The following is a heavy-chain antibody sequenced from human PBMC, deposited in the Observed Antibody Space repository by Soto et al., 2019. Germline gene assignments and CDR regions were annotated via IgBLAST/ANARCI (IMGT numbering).Heavy chain of an antibody. J-gene: IGHJ6*02. CDR2: IMPVFPTP. V-gene: IGHV1-69*12. Sequence: QVQLVQSGAEVKKPGSSVKVSCKASGGTFSTSAISWVRQAPGQGLEWVGGIMPVFPTPDYAQNFPGRVTITADESTTTAYLELTSLRADDTAVYYCARDKDRLQLGGNYYYILDVWGQGTEITVSS. D-gene: IGHD1-1*01. CDR1: GGTFSTSA. CDR3: ARDKDRLQLGGNYYYILDV.